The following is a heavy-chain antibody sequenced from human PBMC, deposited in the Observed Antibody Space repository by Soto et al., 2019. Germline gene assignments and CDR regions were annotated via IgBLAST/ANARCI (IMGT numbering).Heavy chain of an antibody. D-gene: IGHD3-3*01. Sequence: QVQLVQSGAEVKEPGSAVKVSCKAPVDSFSSYGISWVRQAPGQGLEWMGGIIPIFGTTNYAEKFQGRVTITADESTNTAYMELSSLRSEDTALYYCARVFPDGWVEPGVVRGYLDTWGRGTLVTVSS. CDR3: ARVFPDGWVEPGVVRGYLDT. J-gene: IGHJ4*02. V-gene: IGHV1-69*01. CDR1: VDSFSSYG. CDR2: IIPIFGTT.